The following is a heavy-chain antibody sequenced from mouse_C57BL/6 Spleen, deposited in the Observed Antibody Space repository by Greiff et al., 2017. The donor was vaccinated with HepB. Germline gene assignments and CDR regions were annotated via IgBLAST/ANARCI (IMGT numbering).Heavy chain of an antibody. CDR3: ARQTAYYSNYEAMDY. CDR1: GFTFSDYG. CDR2: ISNLAYSI. Sequence: EVKLMESGGGLVQPGGSLKLSCAASGFTFSDYGMAWVRQAPRKGPEWVAFISNLAYSIYYADTVTGRFTISRENAKNTLYLEMSSLRSEDTAMYYCARQTAYYSNYEAMDYWGQGTSVTVSS. D-gene: IGHD2-5*01. V-gene: IGHV5-15*01. J-gene: IGHJ4*01.